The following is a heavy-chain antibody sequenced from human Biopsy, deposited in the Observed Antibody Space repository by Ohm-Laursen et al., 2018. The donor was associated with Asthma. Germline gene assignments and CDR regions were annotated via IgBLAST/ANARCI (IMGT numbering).Heavy chain of an antibody. CDR2: HDHEEGGT. V-gene: IGHV1-24*01. CDR3: ASDFPKDYVRYNFQF. J-gene: IGHJ4*02. D-gene: IGHD4-17*01. Sequence: WVKVSCKVSGYSLTDLSMHWVRQAPGQGLEWTGGHDHEEGGTVNARRFQGRVTMTEDTSTDTAYMELSSLSSDDTAVYYCASDFPKDYVRYNFQFWGQGTLVTVSS. CDR1: GYSLTDLS.